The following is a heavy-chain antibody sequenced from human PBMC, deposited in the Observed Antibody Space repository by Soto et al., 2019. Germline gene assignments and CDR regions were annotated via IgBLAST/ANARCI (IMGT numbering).Heavy chain of an antibody. V-gene: IGHV3-30-3*01. D-gene: IGHD3-22*01. CDR1: GFTFSSYA. Sequence: QVQLVESGGGVVQPGRSLRLSCAASGFTFSSYAMHWVRQAPGKGLEWVAVISYHGSNKYYADSVKGRFTISRDNSKNTLYLQMNSLRAEDTAVYYCARNPYDSSGYYDYWGQGTLVTVSS. CDR3: ARNPYDSSGYYDY. J-gene: IGHJ4*02. CDR2: ISYHGSNK.